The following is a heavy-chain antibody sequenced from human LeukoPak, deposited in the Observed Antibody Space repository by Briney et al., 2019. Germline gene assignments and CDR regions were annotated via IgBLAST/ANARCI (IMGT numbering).Heavy chain of an antibody. V-gene: IGHV3-23*01. J-gene: IGHJ4*02. CDR1: GFTFSSYA. D-gene: IGHD3-22*01. Sequence: PGGSLRLSCAASGFTFSSYAMSWVRQAPGKGLEWVSAISGSGGSTYYADSVKGRFTISRDNPKNTLYLQMNSLRAEDTAVYYCARGEPYYYDSSGYYCDYWGQGTLVTVSS. CDR3: ARGEPYYYDSSGYYCDY. CDR2: ISGSGGST.